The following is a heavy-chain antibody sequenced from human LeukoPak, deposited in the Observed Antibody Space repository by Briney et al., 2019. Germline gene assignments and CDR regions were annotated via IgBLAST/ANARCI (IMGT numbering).Heavy chain of an antibody. CDR2: ISYDGSNK. CDR1: GFTFSSYG. CDR3: VRKFATGD. V-gene: IGHV3-30*03. D-gene: IGHD1-14*01. Sequence: PGGSLRLSCAASGFTFSSYGMHWVRQAPGKGLEWVAVISYDGSNKYYADSVKGRFTISRDNAKNTLYLQMNSLRVEDTAVYYCVRKFATGDWGQGTLVTVSS. J-gene: IGHJ4*02.